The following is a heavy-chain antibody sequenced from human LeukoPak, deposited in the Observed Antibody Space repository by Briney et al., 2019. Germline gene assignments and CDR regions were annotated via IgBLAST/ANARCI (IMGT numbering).Heavy chain of an antibody. J-gene: IGHJ4*02. CDR3: ARANGPYYYDSSGTGGY. Sequence: SETLSLTCTVSGGSISSYYWGWIRQPPGKGLEWIGSIYYSGSSYHNPPLKSRVTISVDTSKNQFSLKLSSVTAADSAVYYCARANGPYYYDSSGTGGYWGQGTLVTVSS. CDR1: GGSISSYY. CDR2: IYYSGSS. V-gene: IGHV4-39*07. D-gene: IGHD3-22*01.